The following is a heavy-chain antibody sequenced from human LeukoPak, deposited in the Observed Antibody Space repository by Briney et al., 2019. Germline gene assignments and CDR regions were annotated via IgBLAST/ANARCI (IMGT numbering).Heavy chain of an antibody. V-gene: IGHV3-23*01. CDR2: ISGSGGSA. CDR3: AKGTLHDILTGDCFDP. J-gene: IGHJ5*02. D-gene: IGHD3-9*01. Sequence: PGGSLRLSCAASGFTFPNYAMTWVRQAPGKGLEWVSAISGSGGSASYADSVKGRFTISRDNSKNTLYLQMNSLRAEDTAVYFCAKGTLHDILTGDCFDPWGQGTLVTVSS. CDR1: GFTFPNYA.